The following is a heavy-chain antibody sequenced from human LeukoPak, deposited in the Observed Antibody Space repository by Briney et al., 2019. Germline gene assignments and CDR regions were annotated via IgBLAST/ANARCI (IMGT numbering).Heavy chain of an antibody. V-gene: IGHV1-2*02. J-gene: IGHJ1*01. CDR2: INPNSGGT. D-gene: IGHD6-19*01. Sequence: ASVKVSCKASGYTFTGYYMHWVRQAPGQGLEWMGWINPNSGGTNYAQKFQGRVTMTRDTSISTAYMELRSLRSDDTAVYYCARDGGYSSGFEGYFQHWGQGTLVTVSS. CDR3: ARDGGYSSGFEGYFQH. CDR1: GYTFTGYY.